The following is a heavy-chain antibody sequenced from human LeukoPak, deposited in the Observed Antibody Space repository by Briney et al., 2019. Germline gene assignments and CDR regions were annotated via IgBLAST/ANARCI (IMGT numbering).Heavy chain of an antibody. J-gene: IGHJ3*02. CDR1: GFTFDDYA. CDR2: INWNSDSI. D-gene: IGHD3-9*01. V-gene: IGHV3-9*01. Sequence: GGSLRLSCAVSGFTFDDYAMHWVRQVPGKGLEWVSGINWNSDSIGYADSVKGRFTISRDNSKNTLYLQMNSLRAEDTAVYYCAKDRGYFGWLLGDAFDIWGQGTMVTVSS. CDR3: AKDRGYFGWLLGDAFDI.